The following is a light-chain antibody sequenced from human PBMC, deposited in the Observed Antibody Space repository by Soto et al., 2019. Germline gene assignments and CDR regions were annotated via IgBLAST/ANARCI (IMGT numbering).Light chain of an antibody. V-gene: IGLV2-14*03. CDR1: SSDVGGFNY. CDR3: NSYTSSSTYV. CDR2: DVT. J-gene: IGLJ1*01. Sequence: QSALTQPASVSGSPGQSITISCTGTSSDVGGFNYVSWYQQHPRKAPKLMIYDVTNRPSGVSYRFSGSKSGNTASLTIAGLQAEDEADYYCNSYTSSSTYVFGTGTKLTVL.